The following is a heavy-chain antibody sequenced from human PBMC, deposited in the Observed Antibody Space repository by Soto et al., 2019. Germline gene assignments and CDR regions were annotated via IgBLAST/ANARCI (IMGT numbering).Heavy chain of an antibody. Sequence: QVQLVESGGGVVQPGRSLRLSCAASGFTFSSYGMHWVRQAPGKGLEWVAVIWFDGSNKFYADSVKGRFTISRDNSKNTVSLQMNSLRYEDSAAYYCANTGPYWGQGTLVTVSS. CDR3: ANTGPY. V-gene: IGHV3-33*06. J-gene: IGHJ4*02. CDR2: IWFDGSNK. CDR1: GFTFSSYG.